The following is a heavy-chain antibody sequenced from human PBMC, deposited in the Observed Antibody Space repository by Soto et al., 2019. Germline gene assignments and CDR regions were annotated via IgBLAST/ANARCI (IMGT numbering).Heavy chain of an antibody. D-gene: IGHD3-10*01. V-gene: IGHV3-30*18. CDR1: GFTFSSYG. CDR2: ISYDGSNK. J-gene: IGHJ6*02. Sequence: VQLVESGGGLVKPGGSLRLSCAASGFTFSSYGMHWVRQAPGKGLEWVAVISYDGSNKYYADSVKGRFTISRDNSKNTLYLQMNSLRAEDTAVYYCAKDHYYGSGYGMDVWGQGTTVTVSS. CDR3: AKDHYYGSGYGMDV.